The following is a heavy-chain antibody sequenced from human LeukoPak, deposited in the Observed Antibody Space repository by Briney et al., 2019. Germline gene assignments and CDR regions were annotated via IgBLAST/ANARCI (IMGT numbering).Heavy chain of an antibody. J-gene: IGHJ6*03. Sequence: GGSLRLSCTASGFTFADYAMSWVRQAPGKGLEWVGFIRSKPCGGTTEYAASVKGRFTISRDDSKSIAYLQMNSLKAEDTAIYFSTREEDYYYYLDVWGKGIAVTVSS. CDR3: TREEDYYYYLDV. CDR1: GFTFADYA. V-gene: IGHV3-49*04. CDR2: IRSKPCGGTT.